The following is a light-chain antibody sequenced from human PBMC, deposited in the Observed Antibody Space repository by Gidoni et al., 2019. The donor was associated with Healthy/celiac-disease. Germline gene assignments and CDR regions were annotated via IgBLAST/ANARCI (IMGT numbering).Light chain of an antibody. CDR3: SSYAGSNKFVV. CDR1: SSDVGGYNY. Sequence: QSALTPPPSASGSPGQSVTISCTGTSSDVGGYNYVSWYQQHPGKAPKLMIYEVSKRPSGVPDRFFGSKSGNTASLTVSGLQAEDEADYYCSSYAGSNKFVVFGGGTKLTVL. V-gene: IGLV2-8*01. J-gene: IGLJ2*01. CDR2: EVS.